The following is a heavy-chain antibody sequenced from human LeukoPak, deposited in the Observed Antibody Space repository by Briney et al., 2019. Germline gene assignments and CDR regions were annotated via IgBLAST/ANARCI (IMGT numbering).Heavy chain of an antibody. Sequence: GGSLTLSCAASGFTFSSYGMHWVRQAPGKGLEWVAFIRYDGSNKYYADSVKGRFTISRDNSKNTLYLQMNSLRAEDTAVYYCAKSPSYYDSSGYYYPGYWGQGTLVTVSS. CDR3: AKSPSYYDSSGYYYPGY. CDR2: IRYDGSNK. V-gene: IGHV3-30*02. J-gene: IGHJ4*02. D-gene: IGHD3-22*01. CDR1: GFTFSSYG.